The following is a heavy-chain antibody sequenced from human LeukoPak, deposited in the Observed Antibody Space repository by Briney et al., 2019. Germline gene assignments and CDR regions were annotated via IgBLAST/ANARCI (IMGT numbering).Heavy chain of an antibody. J-gene: IGHJ4*02. CDR1: GGFISSYY. Sequence: SETLSLTCTVSGGFISSYYWSWIQQPPGKGLEWIGYIYYSGSTNYNPSLKSRVTISVDTSKNQFSLKLSSVTTADTAVYYCARAPATWGNYFDYWRQGTLVTVSS. V-gene: IGHV4-59*01. CDR3: ARAPATWGNYFDY. D-gene: IGHD5-12*01. CDR2: IYYSGST.